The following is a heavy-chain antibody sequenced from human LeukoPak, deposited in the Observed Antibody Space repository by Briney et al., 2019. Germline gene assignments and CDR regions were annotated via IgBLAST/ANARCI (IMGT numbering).Heavy chain of an antibody. J-gene: IGHJ6*02. CDR1: GFTFSSYW. D-gene: IGHD3-22*01. Sequence: PGGSLRLSCAASGFTFSSYWMSWVRQAPGKGLEWVANIKKDGSEKYYVDSVKGRFTISRDNAKNSLYLQMNSLRAEDTAVYYCAKDKGYYDSSGYYPYYYYYGMDVWGQGTTVTVSS. CDR3: AKDKGYYDSSGYYPYYYYYGMDV. CDR2: IKKDGSEK. V-gene: IGHV3-7*01.